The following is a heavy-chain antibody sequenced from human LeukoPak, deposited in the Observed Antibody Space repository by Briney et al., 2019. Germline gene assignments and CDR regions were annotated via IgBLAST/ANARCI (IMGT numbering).Heavy chain of an antibody. J-gene: IGHJ6*03. Sequence: GGSLSLSRAASGFTFCSCTIYWVRQAPEKGLERVQYISRSSSNIYYADCGNGRFTVSREDAKNALYLQMSGLRAEDTAVYFSGGAPGYYQYMDVWGKGTTVTVSS. V-gene: IGHV3-48*01. CDR3: GGAPGYYQYMDV. CDR2: ISRSSSNI. CDR1: GFTFCSCT. D-gene: IGHD2-8*01.